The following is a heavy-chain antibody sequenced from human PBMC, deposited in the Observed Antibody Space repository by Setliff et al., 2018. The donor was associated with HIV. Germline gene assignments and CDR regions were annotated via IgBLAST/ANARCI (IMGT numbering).Heavy chain of an antibody. Sequence: EASVKVSCKASGGAFISHTFTWVRQAPGQGLEWMGRIIPILGIPNYAQNFQGRLTISADKSTRTAYLELSSLRSDDSAVYFCAKEQEIGSYLDPWGQGTLVTVSS. CDR2: IIPILGIP. J-gene: IGHJ5*02. CDR3: AKEQEIGSYLDP. V-gene: IGHV1-69*04. D-gene: IGHD2-2*02. CDR1: GGAFISHT.